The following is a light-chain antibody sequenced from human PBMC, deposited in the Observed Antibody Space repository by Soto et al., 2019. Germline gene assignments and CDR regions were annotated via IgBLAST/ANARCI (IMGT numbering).Light chain of an antibody. J-gene: IGKJ1*01. CDR1: HSISSF. V-gene: IGKV1-39*01. Sequence: DLQMTQSPSSLSASVGDRVTITCRASHSISSFLNWYRQKPGKAPRLLIYAASSFQSGVPSRFSGSGSGTDFTLTISSLQPEDFATYYCQQSYNTPRTFGQGTKVEIK. CDR3: QQSYNTPRT. CDR2: AAS.